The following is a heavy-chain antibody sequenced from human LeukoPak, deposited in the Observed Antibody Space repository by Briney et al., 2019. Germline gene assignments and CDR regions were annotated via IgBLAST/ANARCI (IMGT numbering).Heavy chain of an antibody. CDR1: GGSFSGYY. D-gene: IGHD4-17*01. CDR2: INHSGST. Sequence: SETLSLTCAVYGGSFSGYYWSWIRQPPGKGLEWIGEINHSGSTNYNPSLKSRVTISVDTSKNQFSLKLSSVTAADTAVYYCARGPTVTTFYYYYYGTDVWGQGTTVTVSS. J-gene: IGHJ6*02. V-gene: IGHV4-34*01. CDR3: ARGPTVTTFYYYYYGTDV.